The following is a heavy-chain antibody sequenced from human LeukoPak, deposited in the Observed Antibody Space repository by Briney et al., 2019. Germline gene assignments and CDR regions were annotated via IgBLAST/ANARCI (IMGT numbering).Heavy chain of an antibody. CDR1: GFTLSSYG. D-gene: IGHD3-16*01. CDR3: ARDPGGRGSGSYAYSEH. CDR2: ISGSGGST. J-gene: IGHJ4*02. V-gene: IGHV3-23*01. Sequence: GGSLRLSCAASGFTLSSYGMSWVRQAPGKGLEWVSAISGSGGSTYYADSVKGRFTISRDNSKNTLYLQMNSLRAEDTAVYQCARDPGGRGSGSYAYSEHWGQGTLVTVSS.